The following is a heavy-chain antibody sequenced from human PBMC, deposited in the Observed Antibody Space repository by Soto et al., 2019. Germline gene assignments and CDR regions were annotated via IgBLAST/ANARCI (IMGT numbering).Heavy chain of an antibody. V-gene: IGHV3-30*03. J-gene: IGHJ4*02. CDR2: ISYDGSNK. Sequence: QVQLVESGGGVVQPGRSLRLSCSGSGVTLNTNGMHWVRQAPGKALEWVALISYDGSNKYYGDSVKGRFTIAWDNSKNAVYLEMDSLRADDTAVYYCAQSSTRGWYLEGSYCDHWGQGTLVIVSS. CDR3: AQSSTRGWYLEGSYCDH. D-gene: IGHD6-19*01. CDR1: GVTLNTNG.